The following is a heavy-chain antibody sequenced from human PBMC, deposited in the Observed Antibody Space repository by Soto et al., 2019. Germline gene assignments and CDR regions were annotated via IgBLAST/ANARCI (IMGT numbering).Heavy chain of an antibody. CDR2: IYYSGST. D-gene: IGHD3-10*01. Sequence: SETLSLTCTVSGGSISSGGFYWSWIRQLPEKGLEWIGSIYYSGSTYYNPSLKSRVTISVDTSKNQFSLKLSSVTAADTAVYYCARVGDGSGSYYTGYYYYGMDVWGQGTTVTVSS. V-gene: IGHV4-39*01. CDR3: ARVGDGSGSYYTGYYYYGMDV. CDR1: GGSISSGGFY. J-gene: IGHJ6*02.